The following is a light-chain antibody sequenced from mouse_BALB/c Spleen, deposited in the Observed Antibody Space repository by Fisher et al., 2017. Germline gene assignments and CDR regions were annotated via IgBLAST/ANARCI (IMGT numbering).Light chain of an antibody. CDR3: FQGSGYPYT. CDR1: SSVSY. J-gene: IGKJ2*01. Sequence: DIVITQSTAIMSASPGEKVTMTCSASSSVSYMHWYQQKSGTSPKRWIYDTSKLASGVPARFSGSGSGTSYSLTISSMEAEDVATYYCFQGSGYPYTFGGGTKLEIK. V-gene: IGKV4-63*01. CDR2: DTS.